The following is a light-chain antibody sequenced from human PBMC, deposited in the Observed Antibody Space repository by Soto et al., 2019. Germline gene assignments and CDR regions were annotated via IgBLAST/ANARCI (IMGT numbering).Light chain of an antibody. CDR1: QSVGSD. CDR2: HTS. CDR3: QHYNNWPLT. J-gene: IGKJ4*01. V-gene: IGKV3-15*01. Sequence: ETVMTQSPGTLSVSPGERATLSCRASQSVGSDLAWYQQEPGQAPRLLIYHTSTRATGIPARFSGSGSRTEFTLTISSLQSEDFAVYYCQHYNNWPLTFGGGTKVDIK.